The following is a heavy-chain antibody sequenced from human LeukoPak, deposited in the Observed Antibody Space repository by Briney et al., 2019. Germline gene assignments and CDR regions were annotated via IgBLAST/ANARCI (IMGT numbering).Heavy chain of an antibody. J-gene: IGHJ5*02. CDR3: ARATWFGELFWFDP. D-gene: IGHD3-10*01. Sequence: GGSLRLSCAASGFTVSSNYMSWVRQAPGKGLEWVSVIYSGGSTYYADSVKGRFTISRDNSKITLYLQMNSLRAEDTAVYYCARATWFGELFWFDPWGQGTLVTVSS. CDR1: GFTVSSNY. V-gene: IGHV3-53*01. CDR2: IYSGGST.